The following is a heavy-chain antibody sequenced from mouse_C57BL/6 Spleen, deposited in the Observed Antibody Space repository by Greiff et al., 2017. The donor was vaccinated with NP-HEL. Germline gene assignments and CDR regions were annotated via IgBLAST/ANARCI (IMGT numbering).Heavy chain of an antibody. CDR2: IRNKANGYTT. CDR3: ASPSTVVPYYYAMDY. CDR1: GFTFTDYY. Sequence: EVQRVESGGGLVQPGGSLSLSCAASGFTFTDYYMSWVRQPPGKALEWLGFIRNKANGYTTEYSASVKGRFTISRDNSQSILYLQMNALRAEDSATYYCASPSTVVPYYYAMDYWGQGTSVTVSS. D-gene: IGHD1-1*01. J-gene: IGHJ4*01. V-gene: IGHV7-3*01.